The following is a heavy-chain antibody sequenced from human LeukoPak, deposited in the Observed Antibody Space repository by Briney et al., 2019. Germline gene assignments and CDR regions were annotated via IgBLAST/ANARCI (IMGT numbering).Heavy chain of an antibody. CDR3: ALGYSGSYVGWFDP. CDR1: GGSISSYY. V-gene: IGHV4-59*01. D-gene: IGHD1-26*01. Sequence: PSETLPLTCTVSGGSISSYYWSWIRQPPGKGLEWIGYIYYSGSTNYNPSLKSRVTISVDTSKNQFSLKLSSVTAADTAVYYCALGYSGSYVGWFDPWGQGTLVTVSS. CDR2: IYYSGST. J-gene: IGHJ5*02.